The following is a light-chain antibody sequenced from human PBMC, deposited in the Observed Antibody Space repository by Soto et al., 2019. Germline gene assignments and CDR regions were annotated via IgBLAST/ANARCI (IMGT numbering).Light chain of an antibody. Sequence: QSVLTQPPSVSAAPGQKVTISCSGSSSNIGNNYVSWYQQLPETAPKLLIYDNNKRPSGIPDRFSGSKSGTSATLGITGLQTGDEADYYCGKWDSSLSAVVFGGGTKVTV. V-gene: IGLV1-51*01. CDR1: SSNIGNNY. CDR3: GKWDSSLSAVV. CDR2: DNN. J-gene: IGLJ2*01.